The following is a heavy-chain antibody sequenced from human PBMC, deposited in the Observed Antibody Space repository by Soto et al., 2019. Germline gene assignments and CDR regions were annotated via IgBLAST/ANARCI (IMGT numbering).Heavy chain of an antibody. Sequence: SETLSLTCTVSGGSISSGDYYWSWIRQPPGKGLEWIGYIYYSGSTYYNPSLKSRVTISVDTSKNQFSLKLSSVTAADTAVYYCARVAFPRGGYDFEYFDYWGQGTLVTVSS. V-gene: IGHV4-30-4*01. D-gene: IGHD5-12*01. CDR1: GGSISSGDYY. CDR2: IYYSGST. J-gene: IGHJ4*02. CDR3: ARVAFPRGGYDFEYFDY.